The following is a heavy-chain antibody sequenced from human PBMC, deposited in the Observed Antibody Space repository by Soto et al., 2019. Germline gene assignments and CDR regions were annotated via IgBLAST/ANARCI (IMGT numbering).Heavy chain of an antibody. CDR3: ARVAQGLDYGMDV. D-gene: IGHD2-15*01. Sequence: SSETLSLTCTVSGGSISSGDYYWSWIRQPPGKGLEWIGYIYYSGSTYYNPSLKSRVTISVDTSKNQFSLKLSSVTAADTAVYYCARVAQGLDYGMDVWGQGTTVTVSS. V-gene: IGHV4-30-4*01. CDR1: GGSISSGDYY. CDR2: IYYSGST. J-gene: IGHJ6*02.